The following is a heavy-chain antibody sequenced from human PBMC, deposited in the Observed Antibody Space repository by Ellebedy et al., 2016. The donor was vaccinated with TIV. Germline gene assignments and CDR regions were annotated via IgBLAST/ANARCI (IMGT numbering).Heavy chain of an antibody. Sequence: SGPTLVKPTQTLTLTCTFSGFSLSPSGMCVSWIRQPPGKALEWLARIDWDDDKYYSTSLKTRLTISKDTSKNQVVLTMTNMDPVDTATYYCARARVSVVAAASYYYYGMDVWGQGTTVTVSS. CDR1: GFSLSPSGMC. J-gene: IGHJ6*02. V-gene: IGHV2-70*11. CDR3: ARARVSVVAAASYYYYGMDV. D-gene: IGHD2-15*01. CDR2: IDWDDDK.